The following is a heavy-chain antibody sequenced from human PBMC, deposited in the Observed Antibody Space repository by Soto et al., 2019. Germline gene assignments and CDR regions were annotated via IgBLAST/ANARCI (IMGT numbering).Heavy chain of an antibody. Sequence: ASVKVSCKASGGTFSSYAISWGRQAPGQGLEWMGGIIPIFGTANYAQKFQGRVTITADESTSTAYKELSSLRSEDTAVYYCARGGYLNWFDPWGRGTLVTVSS. CDR3: ARGGYLNWFDP. V-gene: IGHV1-69*13. D-gene: IGHD3-22*01. CDR2: IIPIFGTA. CDR1: GGTFSSYA. J-gene: IGHJ5*02.